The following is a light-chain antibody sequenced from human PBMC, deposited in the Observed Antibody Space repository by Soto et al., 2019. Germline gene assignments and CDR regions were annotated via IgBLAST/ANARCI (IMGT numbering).Light chain of an antibody. CDR2: GAC. J-gene: IGKJ1*01. Sequence: EIVMTQSPATLSVSPGERATLSCRASQSVSNNLAWYQQKPGQAPRLLIYGACTRAPGIPARFSGSGSGTDFTLTIICLQFEDFAVYYCQQYNTLRRTFGHVTKVEIK. CDR3: QQYNTLRRT. CDR1: QSVSNN. V-gene: IGKV3-15*01.